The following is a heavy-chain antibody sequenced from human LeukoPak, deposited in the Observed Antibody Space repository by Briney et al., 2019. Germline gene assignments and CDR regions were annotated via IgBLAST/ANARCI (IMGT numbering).Heavy chain of an antibody. V-gene: IGHV1-8*02. D-gene: IGHD3-22*01. CDR3: ARGDSTGYPDF. CDR1: GYTFTSYD. Sequence: ASVKVSCKASGYTFTSYDINWVRQATGQGLEWMGWMNPNSGKTGYAQKFQGRVTMTRATSITTAYMELNGLTSDDTAIYFCARGDSTGYPDFWGQGTLVTVSS. J-gene: IGHJ4*02. CDR2: MNPNSGKT.